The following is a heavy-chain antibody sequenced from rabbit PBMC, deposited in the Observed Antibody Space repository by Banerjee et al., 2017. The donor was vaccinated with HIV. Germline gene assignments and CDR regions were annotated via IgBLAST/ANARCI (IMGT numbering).Heavy chain of an antibody. CDR2: IETGSGNT. CDR3: ARSVQISGDPWL. Sequence: QSLEESGGDLVKPGASLTLTCTASGFDFSSYAMSWVRQAPGKGLEWVGLIETGSGNTYYASWAKGRFTISKTSSTTVTLQMTSLTAADAATYFCARSVQISGDPWLWGPGTLVTVS. CDR1: GFDFSSYA. J-gene: IGHJ4*01. V-gene: IGHV1S40*01. D-gene: IGHD1-1*01.